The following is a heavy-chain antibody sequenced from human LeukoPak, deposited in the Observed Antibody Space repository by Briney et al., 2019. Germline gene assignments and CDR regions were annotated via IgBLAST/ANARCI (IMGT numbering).Heavy chain of an antibody. CDR1: GFTFSSYS. Sequence: GGSLRLSCAASGFTFSSYSMNWVRQAPGKGLEWVSSISSSSSYIYYADSVKGRFTISRDNAKNSLYLQMNSLRAEDTAVYYCAGRAPYGSGSSLGARVFDYWGQGTLVTVSS. D-gene: IGHD3-10*01. CDR2: ISSSSSYI. J-gene: IGHJ4*02. V-gene: IGHV3-21*01. CDR3: AGRAPYGSGSSLGARVFDY.